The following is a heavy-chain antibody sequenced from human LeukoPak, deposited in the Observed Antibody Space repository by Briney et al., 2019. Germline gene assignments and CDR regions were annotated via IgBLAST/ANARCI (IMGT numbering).Heavy chain of an antibody. CDR3: ARASYYYDTSGLGAFDV. CDR1: GFIFGDYG. D-gene: IGHD3-22*01. Sequence: PGRSLRLSCAAFGFIFGDYGMYWVRQAPGKGLEWVSGINWNSDRIGYADSVKGRFTISRDNAKNSLYMQMNSVRAEDTALYYCARASYYYDTSGLGAFDVWGQGTTVVVSS. J-gene: IGHJ3*01. V-gene: IGHV3-9*01. CDR2: INWNSDRI.